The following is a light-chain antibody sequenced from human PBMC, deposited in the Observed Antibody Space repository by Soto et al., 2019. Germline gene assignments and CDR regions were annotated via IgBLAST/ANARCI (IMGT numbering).Light chain of an antibody. V-gene: IGKV3-20*01. Sequence: VLTESAGTLSLYKGERATLSCRAIERLSSVYLAWYQQRPGQPPRLLIYGASNRATGIPDRFSGSGSGTDFTLIINRLEPEDVAIYYCQQYGGSPRITFGQGTRLEI. J-gene: IGKJ5*01. CDR1: ERLSSVY. CDR3: QQYGGSPRIT. CDR2: GAS.